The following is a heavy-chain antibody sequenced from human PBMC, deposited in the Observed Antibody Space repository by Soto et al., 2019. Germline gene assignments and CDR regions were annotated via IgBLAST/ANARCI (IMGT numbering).Heavy chain of an antibody. CDR1: GYSSISYD. V-gene: IGHV1-18*01. CDR2: ISAFTGNT. CDR3: ARSGDSGWNYLDY. J-gene: IGHJ4*02. Sequence: QVHLVQSGPEVQKPGASVKVSCKAAGYSSISYDITWLRQAPGQGLEWMGWISAFTGNTYYAQKFQDRVTMTTDTSTNTAYMELRTLRSDDTAMYYCARSGDSGWNYLDYWGQGTLVTVSS. D-gene: IGHD6-19*01.